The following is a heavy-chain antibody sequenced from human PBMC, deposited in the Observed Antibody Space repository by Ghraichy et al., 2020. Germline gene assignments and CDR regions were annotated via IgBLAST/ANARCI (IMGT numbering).Heavy chain of an antibody. CDR3: ARDILPPLGYLRLPLYYYGMDV. V-gene: IGHV4-61*01. D-gene: IGHD5/OR15-5a*01. CDR2: IYYSGST. J-gene: IGHJ6*02. Sequence: SETLSLTCTVSGGSVSSGSYYWSWIRQPPGKGLEWIGYIYYSGSTNYNPSLKSRVTISVDTSKNQFSLKLSSVTAADTAVYYCARDILPPLGYLRLPLYYYGMDVWGQGTTVTVSS. CDR1: GGSVSSGSYY.